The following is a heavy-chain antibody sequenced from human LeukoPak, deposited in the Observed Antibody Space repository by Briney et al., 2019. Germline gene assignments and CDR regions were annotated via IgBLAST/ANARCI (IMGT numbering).Heavy chain of an antibody. D-gene: IGHD4-17*01. V-gene: IGHV4-4*07. J-gene: IGHJ6*03. Sequence: SETLSPTCTVSGGSISSYYWSWIRQPAGKGLEWIGRIYTSGSTNYNPSLKSRVTMSVDTSKNQFSLKLSSVTAADTAVYYCARGDGDYVPYYYYYYMDVWGKGTTVTVSS. CDR1: GGSISSYY. CDR2: IYTSGST. CDR3: ARGDGDYVPYYYYYYMDV.